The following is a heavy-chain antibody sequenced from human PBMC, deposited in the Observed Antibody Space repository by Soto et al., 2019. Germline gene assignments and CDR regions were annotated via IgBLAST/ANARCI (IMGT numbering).Heavy chain of an antibody. CDR2: IDWDDDK. CDR1: GFSLSSSGMC. CDR3: ARTLLRRWDFDY. J-gene: IGHJ4*02. Sequence: SGPTPVNPTQTLTLTCTSSGFSLSSSGMCVSCIRQPPGKALEWLARIDWDDDKYYSTSLKTRLTISKDTSKNQVVLTMTNMDPVDTATYYCARTLLRRWDFDYWGQGTLVTVSS. V-gene: IGHV2-70*11. D-gene: IGHD2-2*01.